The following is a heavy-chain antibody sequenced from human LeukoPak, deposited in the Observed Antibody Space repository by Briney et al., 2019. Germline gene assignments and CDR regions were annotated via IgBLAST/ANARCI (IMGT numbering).Heavy chain of an antibody. Sequence: SETLSLTCTVSGGSISSYYWSWIRQPPGKGLEWIGYIYYSGSTYYNPSLKSRVTISVDTSKNQFSLKLSSVTAADTAVYYCARLAVAGNYYFDYWGQGTLVTVSS. V-gene: IGHV4-59*08. CDR1: GGSISSYY. CDR3: ARLAVAGNYYFDY. J-gene: IGHJ4*02. D-gene: IGHD6-19*01. CDR2: IYYSGST.